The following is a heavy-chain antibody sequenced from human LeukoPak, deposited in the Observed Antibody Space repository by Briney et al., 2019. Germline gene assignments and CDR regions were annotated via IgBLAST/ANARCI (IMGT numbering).Heavy chain of an antibody. D-gene: IGHD2-15*01. CDR2: IYTSGST. CDR1: GGSISSGSYY. Sequence: PSQTLSLTRTVSGGSISSGSYYRSWIRQPAGKGLEWIWRIYTSGSTNYNPSLKSRVPISVDTSKNQFSLKLSSVTAADTAVYYCAREARYCSGGSCRLPYFDYWGQGTLVTVSS. V-gene: IGHV4-61*02. CDR3: AREARYCSGGSCRLPYFDY. J-gene: IGHJ4*02.